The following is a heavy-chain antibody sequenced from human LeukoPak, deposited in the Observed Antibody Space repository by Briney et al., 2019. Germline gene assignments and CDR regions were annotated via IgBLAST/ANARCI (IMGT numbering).Heavy chain of an antibody. CDR2: INHSGST. V-gene: IGHV4-34*01. CDR3: AGSARGWFWPYYFDY. D-gene: IGHD2-15*01. J-gene: IGHJ4*02. CDR1: GGSFSGYY. Sequence: SETLSLTCAVYGGSFSGYYWSWIRQPPGKGLEWIGEINHSGSTNYNPSLKSRVTISVDTSKNQFSLKLSSVTAADTAVYYCAGSARGWFWPYYFDYWGQGTLVTVSS.